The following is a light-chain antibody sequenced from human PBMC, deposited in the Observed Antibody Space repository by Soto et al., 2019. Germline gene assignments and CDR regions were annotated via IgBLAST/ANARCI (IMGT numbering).Light chain of an antibody. CDR3: HQFGSSPGT. CDR2: GTS. J-gene: IGKJ2*01. V-gene: IGKV3-20*01. Sequence: EIVLTQSPGTLSLSPGERATLSCRASQSVNNNYLAWYQQNPGQAPRLLIYGTSNRATGIADRFSGSGSGTDFTLTSARVEPEDFAVYYCHQFGSSPGTFGQGTKLEIK. CDR1: QSVNNNY.